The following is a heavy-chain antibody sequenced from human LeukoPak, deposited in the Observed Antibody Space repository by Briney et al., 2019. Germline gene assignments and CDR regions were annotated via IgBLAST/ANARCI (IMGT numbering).Heavy chain of an antibody. D-gene: IGHD6-19*01. CDR1: GFTFSSYS. Sequence: PGGSLRLPCAASGFTFSSYSMNWVRQAPGKGLEWVSYISSSSSTIYYADSVKGRFTISRDNAKNSLYLQMNSLRAEDTAVYYCARGSHSSGWHYLFDYRGQGTLVTVSS. J-gene: IGHJ4*02. CDR3: ARGSHSSGWHYLFDY. V-gene: IGHV3-48*01. CDR2: ISSSSSTI.